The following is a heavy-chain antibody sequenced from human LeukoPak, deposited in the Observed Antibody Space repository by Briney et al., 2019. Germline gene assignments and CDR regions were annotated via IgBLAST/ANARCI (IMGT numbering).Heavy chain of an antibody. J-gene: IGHJ4*02. V-gene: IGHV3-33*01. D-gene: IGHD3-16*01. CDR3: ARDRGRRYDYVWGSPLGY. Sequence: GGSLRLSCAASGCTFSSYGMHWVRQAPGKGLEWVAVIWYDGSNKYYADSVKGRFTISRDNSKNTLYLQMNSLRAEDTAVYYCARDRGRRYDYVWGSPLGYWGQGTLVTVSS. CDR1: GCTFSSYG. CDR2: IWYDGSNK.